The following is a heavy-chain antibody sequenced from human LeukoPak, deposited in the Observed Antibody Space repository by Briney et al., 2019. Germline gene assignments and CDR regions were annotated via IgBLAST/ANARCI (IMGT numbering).Heavy chain of an antibody. J-gene: IGHJ6*02. V-gene: IGHV3-7*03. CDR3: ARAMVQLWSYYYYGMDV. Sequence: PGGSLRLSCAASGFTFSSYWMSWVRQAPGKGLEWVANIKQDGSEKYYVDPVKGRFTISRDNAKNSLYLQMNSLRAEDTAVYYCARAMVQLWSYYYYGMDVWGQGTTVTVSS. CDR2: IKQDGSEK. D-gene: IGHD5-18*01. CDR1: GFTFSSYW.